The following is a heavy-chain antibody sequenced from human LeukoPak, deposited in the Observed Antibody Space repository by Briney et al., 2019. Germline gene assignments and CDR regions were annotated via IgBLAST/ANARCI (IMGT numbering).Heavy chain of an antibody. Sequence: SETLSLTCTVSGGSLSSSSYYWGWIRQPPGTGLEWIGSIYYSGSTYYNPSLKSRVTISVDTSKDQFSLKLSSVTAADTAVYYCARHALGYCSSTSCWGLNWFDPWGQGTLVTVSS. CDR1: GGSLSSSSYY. CDR2: IYYSGST. D-gene: IGHD2-2*01. CDR3: ARHALGYCSSTSCWGLNWFDP. J-gene: IGHJ5*02. V-gene: IGHV4-39*01.